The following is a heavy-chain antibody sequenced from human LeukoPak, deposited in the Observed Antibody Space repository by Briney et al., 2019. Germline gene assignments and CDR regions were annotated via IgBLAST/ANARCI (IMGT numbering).Heavy chain of an antibody. V-gene: IGHV4-39*07. CDR2: IYHSGST. D-gene: IGHD2-2*01. CDR1: GGSISSTTYY. Sequence: SETLSLTCTVSGGSISSTTYYWGWIRLPPGKGLEWIGEIYHSGSTNYNPSLKSRVTISVDKSKNQFSLKLSSVTAADTAVYYCARTSSTDYYYYYYMDVWGKGTTVTVSS. CDR3: ARTSSTDYYYYYYMDV. J-gene: IGHJ6*03.